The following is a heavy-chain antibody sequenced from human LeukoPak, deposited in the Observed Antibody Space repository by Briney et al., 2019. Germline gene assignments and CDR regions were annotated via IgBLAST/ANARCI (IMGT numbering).Heavy chain of an antibody. Sequence: PSETLSLTCTVSGGSISSSSYSWGWIRQPPGKGLEWIGSIYYSGSTYYNPSLKSRVTISVDTSKNQFSLKLSSVTAADTAVYYCASRKLHYYDSSGYLDAFDIWGQGTMVTVSS. D-gene: IGHD3-22*01. V-gene: IGHV4-39*01. CDR1: GGSISSSSYS. J-gene: IGHJ3*02. CDR2: IYYSGST. CDR3: ASRKLHYYDSSGYLDAFDI.